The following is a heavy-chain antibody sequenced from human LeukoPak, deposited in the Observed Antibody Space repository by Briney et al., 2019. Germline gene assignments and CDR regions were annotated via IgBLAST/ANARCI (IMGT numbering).Heavy chain of an antibody. D-gene: IGHD1-26*01. CDR3: ARGFSGATTSRHPRRYYYMDV. CDR2: INPNSGGT. V-gene: IGHV1-2*02. CDR1: GYTFTGYY. J-gene: IGHJ6*03. Sequence: GASVKVSCKASGYTFTGYYMHWVRQAPGQGLEWMGWINPNSGGTNYAQKFQGRVTMTRDTSISTAYMELSRLRSDDTAVYYCARGFSGATTSRHPRRYYYMDVWGKGTTVTVSS.